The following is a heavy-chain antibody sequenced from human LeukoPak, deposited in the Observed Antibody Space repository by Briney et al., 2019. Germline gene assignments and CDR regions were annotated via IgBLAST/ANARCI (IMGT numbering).Heavy chain of an antibody. CDR3: ARSQTKWDPIFDY. D-gene: IGHD1-26*01. Sequence: ASVKVSCKASGGTFSSYAISWVRQAPGQGLEWMGRIIPILGIANYAQKFQGRVTITADKSTSTAYMELSSLRSEDTAVYYCARSQTKWDPIFDYWGQGTLVTVSS. J-gene: IGHJ4*02. CDR1: GGTFSSYA. V-gene: IGHV1-69*04. CDR2: IIPILGIA.